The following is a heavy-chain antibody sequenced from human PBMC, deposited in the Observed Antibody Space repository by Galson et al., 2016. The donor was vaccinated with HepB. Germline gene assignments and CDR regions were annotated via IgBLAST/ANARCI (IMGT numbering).Heavy chain of an antibody. Sequence: SLRLSCAASGFTSSSYWMNWFRQAPGKEMVWVSRINGDGSSTTYADSVKGRFTISRDNAKNTLYLQMNSLRAEDTAVYYCARQQWPRVFDYWGQGTLVTVSS. CDR3: ARQQWPRVFDY. CDR1: GFTSSSYW. D-gene: IGHD6-19*01. J-gene: IGHJ4*02. CDR2: INGDGSST. V-gene: IGHV3-74*01.